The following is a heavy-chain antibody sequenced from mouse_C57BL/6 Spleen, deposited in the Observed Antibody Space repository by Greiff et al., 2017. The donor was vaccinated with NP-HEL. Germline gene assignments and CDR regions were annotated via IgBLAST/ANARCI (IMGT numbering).Heavy chain of an antibody. J-gene: IGHJ1*03. CDR3: ARDGYYYGGYFDV. D-gene: IGHD1-1*01. CDR2: IYYSGTI. CDR1: GISITTGNYR. Sequence: DVKLVESGPGLVKPSQTVFLTCTVTGISITTGNYRWSWIRQFPGNKLEWIGYIYYSGTITYNPSLTSRTTITRDTPKNQFFLEMNSLTAEDTATYYCARDGYYYGGYFDVWGTGTTVTVSS. V-gene: IGHV3-5*01.